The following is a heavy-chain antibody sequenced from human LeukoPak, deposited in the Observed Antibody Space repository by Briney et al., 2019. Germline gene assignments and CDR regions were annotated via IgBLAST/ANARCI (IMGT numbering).Heavy chain of an antibody. CDR1: GFTFSSYG. CDR2: ISYDGSNK. Sequence: GGSLRLSCAASGFTFSSYGMHWVRQAPGKGLEWVAVISYDGSNKYYADSVKGRFTISRDNSKNTLYLQMNSLRAEDTAVYYCAKDELRFLEWLLSRMDVWGQGTTVTVSS. V-gene: IGHV3-30*18. CDR3: AKDELRFLEWLLSRMDV. J-gene: IGHJ6*02. D-gene: IGHD3-3*01.